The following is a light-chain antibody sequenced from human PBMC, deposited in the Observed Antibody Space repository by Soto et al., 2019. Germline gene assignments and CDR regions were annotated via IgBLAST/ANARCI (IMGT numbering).Light chain of an antibody. J-gene: IGLJ3*02. CDR3: CSYAGSYIWV. CDR2: DVS. V-gene: IGLV2-11*01. CDR1: SSDVGGYNY. Sequence: QSALTQPRSVSGSPGQSVTISCTGTSSDVGGYNYVSWYQQHPGKAPKLMIYDVSKRPSEVPDRFSGSKSGNTASLTISGLQAEDEADYYCCSYAGSYIWVFGGGTKVTVL.